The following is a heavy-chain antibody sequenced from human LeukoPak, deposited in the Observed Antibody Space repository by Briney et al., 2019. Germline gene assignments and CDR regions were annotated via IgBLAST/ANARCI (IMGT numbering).Heavy chain of an antibody. Sequence: ASVKVSFKASGYTFTSYGISWVRQAPGQGLEWMGWISAYNGNTNYSQKLQGRVTMTTDISTSTAYMELRSLRSDDTAVYYCARDSDINYDFWSGYDYWGQGTLVTVSS. CDR2: ISAYNGNT. CDR1: GYTFTSYG. V-gene: IGHV1-18*01. J-gene: IGHJ4*02. CDR3: ARDSDINYDFWSGYDY. D-gene: IGHD3-3*01.